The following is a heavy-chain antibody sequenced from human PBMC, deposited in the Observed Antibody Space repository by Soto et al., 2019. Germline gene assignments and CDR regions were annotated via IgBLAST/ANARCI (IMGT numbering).Heavy chain of an antibody. CDR3: ARGPSGDKVDY. D-gene: IGHD7-27*01. CDR2: IYHSGST. V-gene: IGHV4-30-2*01. J-gene: IGHJ4*02. CDR1: GGSISSGGYS. Sequence: SETLSLTCAVSGGSISSGGYSWTWIRQPPGKGLEWIGYIYHSGSTYYNPSLKSRVTISVDRSKNQFSLKLSSVSAADTAVYYCARGPSGDKVDYWGQGTLVTSPQ.